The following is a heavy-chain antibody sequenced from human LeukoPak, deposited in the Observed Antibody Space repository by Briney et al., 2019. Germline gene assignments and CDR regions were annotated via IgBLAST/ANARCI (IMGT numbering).Heavy chain of an antibody. D-gene: IGHD6-13*01. CDR3: AVWMTAGTRRFDY. Sequence: SETLSLTCTVSGGAITSSSDYWGWIRQPPGKGLEWTGNIYYSGSTYYNPSLKSRVTISVDTSKNQFSLKLSSVTAADTAVYYCAVWMTAGTRRFDYWGQGTLVTVSS. CDR1: GGAITSSSDY. J-gene: IGHJ4*02. CDR2: IYYSGST. V-gene: IGHV4-39*01.